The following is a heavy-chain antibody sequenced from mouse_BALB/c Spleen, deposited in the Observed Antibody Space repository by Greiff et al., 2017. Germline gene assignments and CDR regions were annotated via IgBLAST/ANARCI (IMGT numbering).Heavy chain of an antibody. CDR2: IDPENGDT. CDR3: DVYDYDGVAY. CDR1: GFNIKDYY. J-gene: IGHJ3*01. D-gene: IGHD2-4*01. Sequence: EVQLQQSGAELVRSGASVKLSCTASGFNIKDYYMHWVKQRPEQGLEWIGWIDPENGDTEYAPKFQGKATMTADTSSNTAYLQLSSLTSEDTAVYYCDVYDYDGVAYWGQGTLVTVSA. V-gene: IGHV14-4*02.